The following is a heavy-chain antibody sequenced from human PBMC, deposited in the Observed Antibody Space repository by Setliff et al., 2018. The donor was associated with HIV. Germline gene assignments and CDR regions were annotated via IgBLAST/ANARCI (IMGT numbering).Heavy chain of an antibody. Sequence: SETLSLTCTVSGGSISSYYWSWIRQPPGKGLEWIGYIYTSGSTNYNPSLKSRVTISVDTSKNQFSLKLTSVTAANTAVYYCARDTSGGYWGQGTLVTVS. CDR1: GGSISSYY. CDR3: ARDTSGGY. CDR2: IYTSGST. V-gene: IGHV4-59*01. D-gene: IGHD3-10*01. J-gene: IGHJ4*02.